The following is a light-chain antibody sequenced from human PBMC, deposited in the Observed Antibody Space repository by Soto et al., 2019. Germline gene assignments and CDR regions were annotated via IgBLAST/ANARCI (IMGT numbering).Light chain of an antibody. V-gene: IGKV3-11*01. CDR1: QDISSY. CDR2: EGY. J-gene: IGKJ1*01. CDR3: EQRNNWQS. Sequence: LVLTQSPATLSLSAGERATLSCRASQDISSYLGWYQQKPGQAPRLIIYEGYKRATGIPARFSGSGSGTDFTLTISRLEPEDFAGYYCEQRNNWQSFGQGTKVE.